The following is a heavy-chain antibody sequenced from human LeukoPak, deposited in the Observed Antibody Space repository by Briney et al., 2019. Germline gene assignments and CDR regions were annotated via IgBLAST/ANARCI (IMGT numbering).Heavy chain of an antibody. CDR2: ISSDGSNK. CDR3: ANGFTWFVA. CDR1: GFTFSSYG. Sequence: GGSLRLSCAASGFTFSSYGMHWVRQAPGKGLEWVAVISSDGSNKYYADSVKGRFTISRDNFKNTLYLQMSSLRAEDTAIYYCANGFTWFVAWGQGTLVTVSS. J-gene: IGHJ5*02. V-gene: IGHV3-30*18.